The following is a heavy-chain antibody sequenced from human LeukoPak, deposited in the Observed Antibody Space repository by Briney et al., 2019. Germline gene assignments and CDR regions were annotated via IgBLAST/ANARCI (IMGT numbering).Heavy chain of an antibody. CDR2: IRSKANSYAT. V-gene: IGHV3-73*01. CDR3: TRHAPTIVWFDP. Sequence: GGSLRLSCAASGFTFSGSAMHWVRQASGKGLEWVGRIRSKANSYATAYAASVKGRFTISRDDSKNTAYLQMNSLKTEDTAVYYCTRHAPTIVWFDPWGQGTLVTVSS. D-gene: IGHD1-14*01. J-gene: IGHJ5*02. CDR1: GFTFSGSA.